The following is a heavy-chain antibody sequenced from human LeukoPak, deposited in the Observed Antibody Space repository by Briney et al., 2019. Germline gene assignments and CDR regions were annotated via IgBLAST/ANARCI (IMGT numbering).Heavy chain of an antibody. CDR1: GYTFTSYY. Sequence: ASVKVSCKASGYTFTSYYMHWVRQAPGQGLEWMGIINPSGGSTSYAQKFQGRVTMTRDTSTSTVYMELSSLRSEDTAVYYCARDLSTYYYGSGLLGYWGQGTLVTVSS. CDR2: INPSGGST. V-gene: IGHV1-46*01. J-gene: IGHJ4*02. D-gene: IGHD3-10*01. CDR3: ARDLSTYYYGSGLLGY.